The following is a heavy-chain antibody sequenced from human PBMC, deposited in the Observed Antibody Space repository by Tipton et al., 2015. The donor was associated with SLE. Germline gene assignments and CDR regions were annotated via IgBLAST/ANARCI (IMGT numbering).Heavy chain of an antibody. CDR3: ARGGGAPSPDPRDYFDY. J-gene: IGHJ4*02. Sequence: TLSLTCAVYGGSFSGYYWSWIRQPPGKGLEWIGEINHSGSTNYNPSLKSRVTISVDTSKNQFSLKLSSVTAADTAVYYCARGGGAPSPDPRDYFDYWGQGTLVTVSS. CDR1: GGSFSGYY. D-gene: IGHD1-26*01. V-gene: IGHV4-34*01. CDR2: INHSGST.